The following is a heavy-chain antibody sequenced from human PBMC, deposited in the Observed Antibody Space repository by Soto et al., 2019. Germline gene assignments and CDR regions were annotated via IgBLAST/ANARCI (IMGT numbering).Heavy chain of an antibody. J-gene: IGHJ4*02. D-gene: IGHD5-18*01. V-gene: IGHV4-4*02. Sequence: SETLSLTCAVSGGSISSSNWWSWVRQPQGKGLEWIGEIYHSGSTNYNPSLKSRVTISVDKSKNQFSLKLSSVTAADTAVYYCARVGPGGYSYGDSFDYWGQGTLVTVSS. CDR2: IYHSGST. CDR1: GGSISSSNW. CDR3: ARVGPGGYSYGDSFDY.